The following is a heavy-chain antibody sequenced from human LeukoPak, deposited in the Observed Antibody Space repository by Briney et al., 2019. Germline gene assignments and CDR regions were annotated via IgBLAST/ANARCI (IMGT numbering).Heavy chain of an antibody. J-gene: IGHJ4*02. CDR2: ISGNGGST. V-gene: IGHV3-23*01. CDR3: AGEYFGWFTTEPDY. CDR1: GFTFSSYA. Sequence: GGSLRLSCAASGFTFSSYAMSWVRQAPGKGLEWVSAISGNGGSTYYADSVKGRFTISRDNSKNTLYLQMNSLRTEDTAVYYCAGEYFGWFTTEPDYWGQGTLVTVSS. D-gene: IGHD3-9*01.